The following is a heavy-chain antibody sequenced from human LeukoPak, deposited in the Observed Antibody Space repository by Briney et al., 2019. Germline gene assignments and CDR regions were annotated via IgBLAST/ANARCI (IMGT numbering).Heavy chain of an antibody. CDR1: GFTFSSYW. Sequence: QTGGSLRLSCAASGFTFSSYWMHWVRQAPGKGLVWVSRISYDGGDPSYADSVKGRFTISRDNAKNTLYLQMNSLTAEDTAVYYCARGYSSRLHNWLDPWGQGTLVTVSS. J-gene: IGHJ5*02. CDR3: ARGYSSRLHNWLDP. D-gene: IGHD6-13*01. CDR2: ISYDGGDP. V-gene: IGHV3-74*01.